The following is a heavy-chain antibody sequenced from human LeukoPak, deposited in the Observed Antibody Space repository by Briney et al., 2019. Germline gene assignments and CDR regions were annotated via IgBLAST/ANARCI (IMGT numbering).Heavy chain of an antibody. Sequence: PGRSLRLSCAAPGFTFSSYGMHWVRQAPGKGLEWVAVISYDGSNKYYADSVKGRFTISRDNSKNTLYLQMNSLRAEDTAVYYCARTYYYDSSGYRWWGQGTLVTVSS. CDR1: GFTFSSYG. J-gene: IGHJ4*02. CDR3: ARTYYYDSSGYRW. CDR2: ISYDGSNK. V-gene: IGHV3-30*03. D-gene: IGHD3-22*01.